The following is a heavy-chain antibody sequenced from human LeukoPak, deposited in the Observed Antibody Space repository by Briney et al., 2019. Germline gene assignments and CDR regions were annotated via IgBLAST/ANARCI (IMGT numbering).Heavy chain of an antibody. J-gene: IGHJ3*02. Sequence: QPGGSLRLSCAASGFTFSSYEMNWVRQAPGKGLEWVSSISSSRSYIYYADSVKGRFTISRDNAKNSLYLQMNSLRAEDTAVYYCARDAFDIWGQGTMVTVSS. CDR1: GFTFSSYE. CDR3: ARDAFDI. CDR2: ISSSRSYI. V-gene: IGHV3-48*03.